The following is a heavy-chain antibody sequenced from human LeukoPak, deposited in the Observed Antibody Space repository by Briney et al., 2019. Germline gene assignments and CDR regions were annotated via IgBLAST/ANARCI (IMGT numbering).Heavy chain of an antibody. CDR2: IWYDGSNK. D-gene: IGHD3-22*01. CDR1: GFTFSNYG. J-gene: IGHJ4*02. Sequence: PGGSLRLSCAASGFTFSNYGMHWVRQAPGKGLEWVAVIWYDGSNKYYADSVKGRFTISRDNSKNTLYLQMNSLRAEDTAVYYCARFGIGSSGYTDYWGQGTLVTVSS. CDR3: ARFGIGSSGYTDY. V-gene: IGHV3-33*01.